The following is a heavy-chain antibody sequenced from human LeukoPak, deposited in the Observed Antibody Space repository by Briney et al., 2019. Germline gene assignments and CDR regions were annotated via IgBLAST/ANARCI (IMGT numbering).Heavy chain of an antibody. CDR3: VRRPGGYYDTSGILEYFDY. CDR2: IYSGGNT. J-gene: IGHJ4*02. V-gene: IGHV3-53*01. Sequence: PGGSLRLSCAASGLTVSSNCMSWVRQAPGKGLEWVSFIYSGGNTYYADSVKGRFTISRDNSKNTVHLQMNSLRAEDTAVYYCVRRPGGYYDTSGILEYFDYWGQGTLVTVSS. CDR1: GLTVSSNC. D-gene: IGHD3-22*01.